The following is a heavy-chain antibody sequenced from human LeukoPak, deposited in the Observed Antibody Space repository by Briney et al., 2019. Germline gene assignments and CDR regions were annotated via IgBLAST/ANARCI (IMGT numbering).Heavy chain of an antibody. CDR1: GFTFSSYS. V-gene: IGHV3-21*01. Sequence: GGSLRLSCAASGFTFSSYSMNWVRQAPGKGLGWVSSITSSSSYIYYADSVKGRFTISRDNAKNSLYLQMNSLRAEDTAVYYCARVFCSGGSCYSFDYWGQGTLVTVSS. CDR2: ITSSSSYI. CDR3: ARVFCSGGSCYSFDY. J-gene: IGHJ4*02. D-gene: IGHD2-15*01.